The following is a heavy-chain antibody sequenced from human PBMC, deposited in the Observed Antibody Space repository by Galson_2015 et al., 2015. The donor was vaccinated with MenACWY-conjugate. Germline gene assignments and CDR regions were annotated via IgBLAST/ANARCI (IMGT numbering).Heavy chain of an antibody. J-gene: IGHJ5*02. Sequence: CAISGDSVSSNSVAWNWIRQSPSRGLEWLGRTYYRSKWYFDYAESVKSRITINPDTFKNQFSLQLNSMTPEDTGVYYCVKAQVRNWFDPWGQGTLVTVSS. CDR1: GDSVSSNSVA. CDR3: VKAQVRNWFDP. V-gene: IGHV6-1*01. CDR2: TYYRSKWYF.